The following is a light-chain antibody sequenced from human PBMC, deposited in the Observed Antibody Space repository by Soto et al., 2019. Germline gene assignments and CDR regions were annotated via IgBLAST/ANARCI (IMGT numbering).Light chain of an antibody. J-gene: IGKJ3*01. CDR3: QHTSSTQFT. CDR1: QSISNY. CDR2: AAS. Sequence: DIQMTQSPSSLSASVGDRVTVTCRASQSISNYLNWYQQKPGKAPKLLIYAASSLQSGVPSRFSGSGSGTDFTLTISSLQPEDFATYYCQHTSSTQFTFGPGTKVDI. V-gene: IGKV1-39*01.